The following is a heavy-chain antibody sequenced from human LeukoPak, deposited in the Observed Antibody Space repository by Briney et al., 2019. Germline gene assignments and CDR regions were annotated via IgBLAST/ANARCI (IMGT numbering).Heavy chain of an antibody. CDR1: GFTFNSND. V-gene: IGHV3-23*01. CDR3: AKDGPSRPYDY. D-gene: IGHD2-2*01. CDR2: IRANGDDT. J-gene: IGHJ4*02. Sequence: GGSLRLSCAASGFTFNSNDMNWVRQAPGKGLEWASVIRANGDDTKYADSVKGRFTSSRDNSKNTLYLQMSSLRAEDTAVYYCAKDGPSRPYDYWGQGTLVTVSS.